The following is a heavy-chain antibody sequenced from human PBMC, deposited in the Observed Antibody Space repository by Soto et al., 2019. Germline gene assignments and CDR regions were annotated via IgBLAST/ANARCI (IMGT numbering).Heavy chain of an antibody. CDR3: ARDIAVAQDAFDI. Sequence: PGGSLRLSCAASGFTFSSYSMNWVRQAPGKGLEWVSSISSSSSYIYYADSVKGRFTISRDNAKNSLYLQMNSLRAEDTAVYYCARDIAVAQDAFDIWGQATIVPVSS. V-gene: IGHV3-21*01. CDR2: ISSSSSYI. D-gene: IGHD6-19*01. CDR1: GFTFSSYS. J-gene: IGHJ3*02.